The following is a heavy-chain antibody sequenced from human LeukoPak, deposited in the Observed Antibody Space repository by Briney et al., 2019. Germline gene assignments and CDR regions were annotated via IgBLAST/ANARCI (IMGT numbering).Heavy chain of an antibody. CDR2: ITTRSAT. D-gene: IGHD1-26*01. CDR3: ARVRGAGLQYYYMDV. V-gene: IGHV3-48*01. Sequence: PGGSLRLSCAASGFTFSSYWMSWVRQAPGKGLEWVSYITTRSATYYTDSVKGRFTISRDNAKDSVYLQMNSLRADDTAVYYCARVRGAGLQYYYMDVWGKGTTVTVSS. CDR1: GFTFSSYW. J-gene: IGHJ6*03.